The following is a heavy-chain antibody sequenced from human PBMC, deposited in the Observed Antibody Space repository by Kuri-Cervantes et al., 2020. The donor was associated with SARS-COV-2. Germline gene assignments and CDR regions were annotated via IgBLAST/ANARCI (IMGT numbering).Heavy chain of an antibody. Sequence: GGSLRLSCAASGFTFSSYAMHWVRQAPGKGLEWVAVIPYDGGNKYYADSVKGRFTISRDNSKNTLYLQMNSLRAEDTAVYYCARAAWGSAGTHYYYYGMDVWGQGTTVTVSS. CDR1: GFTFSSYA. V-gene: IGHV3-30-3*01. CDR2: IPYDGGNK. D-gene: IGHD6-19*01. J-gene: IGHJ6*02. CDR3: ARAAWGSAGTHYYYYGMDV.